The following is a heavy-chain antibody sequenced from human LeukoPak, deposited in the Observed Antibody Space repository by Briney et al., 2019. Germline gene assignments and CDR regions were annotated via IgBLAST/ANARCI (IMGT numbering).Heavy chain of an antibody. D-gene: IGHD3-10*01. CDR1: GGSISSSSYY. CDR3: ARESITMVRGVIDAFDI. J-gene: IGHJ3*02. CDR2: IYYSGST. Sequence: SETLSLTCTVSGGSISSSSYYWGWIRQPPGKGLEWIGSIYYSGSTNYNPSLKSRVTMSVDTSKNQFSLKLSSVTAADTAVYYCARESITMVRGVIDAFDIWGQGTMVTVSS. V-gene: IGHV4-39*07.